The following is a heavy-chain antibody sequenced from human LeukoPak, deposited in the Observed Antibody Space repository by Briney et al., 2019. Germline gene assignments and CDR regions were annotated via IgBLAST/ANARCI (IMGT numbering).Heavy chain of an antibody. J-gene: IGHJ4*02. Sequence: PGGSLRLSCAASGFTFSSYWMSWVRQAPGKGLEWVANIKQDGSEKYYVDSVKGRFTISRDNSKNTLDLQMNSLRADDTAVYYCAKGPFFYYDASGYNYYDLWGQGTLVTVSS. CDR1: GFTFSSYW. V-gene: IGHV3-7*03. D-gene: IGHD3-22*01. CDR3: AKGPFFYYDASGYNYYDL. CDR2: IKQDGSEK.